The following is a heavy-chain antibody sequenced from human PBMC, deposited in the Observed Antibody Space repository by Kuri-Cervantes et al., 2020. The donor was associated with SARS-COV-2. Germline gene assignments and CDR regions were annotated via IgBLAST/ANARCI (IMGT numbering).Heavy chain of an antibody. D-gene: IGHD3-10*01. V-gene: IGHV4-59*11. CDR2: IYYSGST. CDR1: GGSISSHY. J-gene: IGHJ5*02. Sequence: SETLSLTCTVSGGSISSHYWSWIRQPPGKGLEWIGYIYYSGSTNYNPSLKSRVTISVDTSKNQFSLKLSSVTAADTAVYYCARDKDGSGSLWFDPWGQGTLVTVSS. CDR3: ARDKDGSGSLWFDP.